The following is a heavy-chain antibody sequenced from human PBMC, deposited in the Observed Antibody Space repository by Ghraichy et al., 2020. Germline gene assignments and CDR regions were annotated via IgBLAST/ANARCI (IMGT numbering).Heavy chain of an antibody. CDR2: INHSGST. V-gene: IGHV4-34*01. CDR1: GGSFSGYY. CDR3: ARGLYKYYYDSSGYDKYNWFDP. Sequence: SETLSLTCAVYGGSFSGYYWSWIRQPPGKGLEWIGEINHSGSTNYNPSLKSRVTISVDTSKNQFSLKLSSVTAADTAVYYCARGLYKYYYDSSGYDKYNWFDPWGQGTLVTVSS. D-gene: IGHD3-22*01. J-gene: IGHJ5*02.